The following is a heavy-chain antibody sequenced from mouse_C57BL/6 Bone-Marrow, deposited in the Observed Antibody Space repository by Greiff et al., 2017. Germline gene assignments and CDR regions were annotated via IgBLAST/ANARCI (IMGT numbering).Heavy chain of an antibody. V-gene: IGHV1-58*01. Sequence: EVPVVESGAELVRPGSSVKMSCKTSGYTFTSYGINWVKQRPGQGLEWIGYIYIGNGYTEYNEKFKGKATLTSDTSSRTAYMQLSSLTSEDSAIYFCARDYDYDGAWFAYWGQGTLVTVSA. J-gene: IGHJ3*01. CDR3: ARDYDYDGAWFAY. CDR2: IYIGNGYT. CDR1: GYTFTSYG. D-gene: IGHD2-4*01.